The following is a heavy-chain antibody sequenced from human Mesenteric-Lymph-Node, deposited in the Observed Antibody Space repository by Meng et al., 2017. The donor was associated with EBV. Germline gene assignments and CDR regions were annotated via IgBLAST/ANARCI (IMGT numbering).Heavy chain of an antibody. CDR2: ISAYDTNP. D-gene: IGHD5-18*01. J-gene: IGHJ4*02. CDR1: GYTFSSYG. Sequence: QIQLRQPDSEVKKPGASVKVSCRASGYTFSSYGISWVRQDPGQGLEWMGWISAYDTNPNYSQKFQGRVTMTTDTSTNTVYMELRSLTSDDTAVYFCARTTDYHGDGYSFFFEYWGQGTLVTVSS. V-gene: IGHV1-18*01. CDR3: ARTTDYHGDGYSFFFEY.